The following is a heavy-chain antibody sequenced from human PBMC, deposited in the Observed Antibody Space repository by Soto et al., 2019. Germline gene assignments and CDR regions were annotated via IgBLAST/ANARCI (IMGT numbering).Heavy chain of an antibody. J-gene: IGHJ5*01. Sequence: QVQLMQSGAEVKKPGASVKVSCKASGYKFTSYYLHWVRQATGQGLEWMGTINPSSGDTSYAANFQGRITVTRDTSTSTVYMQLSSLRFEDTAVYYCARDRPPDSWGQGTLVTVSS. CDR3: ARDRPPDS. CDR1: GYKFTSYY. V-gene: IGHV1-46*01. CDR2: INPSSGDT.